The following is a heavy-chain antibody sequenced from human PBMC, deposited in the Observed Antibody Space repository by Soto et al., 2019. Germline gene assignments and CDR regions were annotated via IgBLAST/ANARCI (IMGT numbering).Heavy chain of an antibody. D-gene: IGHD2-15*01. CDR2: IIPIFGTG. J-gene: IGHJ5*02. V-gene: IGHV1-69*12. CDR1: GGTFSSYA. CDR3: ASARTSSCPVGCWFDP. Sequence: QVQLVQSGAEVKKPGSSVKVTCKASGGTFSSYAISWVRQAPGQGLEWMGGIIPIFGTGNYAQKFQGRVTITADESTSTAYMELSSLRSEDTAVCYCASARTSSCPVGCWFDPWGQGTLVTVSS.